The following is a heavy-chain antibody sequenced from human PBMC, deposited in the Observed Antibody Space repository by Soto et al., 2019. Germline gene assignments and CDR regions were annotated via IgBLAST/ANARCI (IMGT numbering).Heavy chain of an antibody. CDR1: GGTFSSYA. V-gene: IGHV1-69*13. CDR2: IIPILGTA. D-gene: IGHD2-15*01. J-gene: IGHJ5*02. Sequence: SVKVSCKASGGTFSSYAISWVRQAPGQGLEWMGGIIPILGTANYTQKFQGRVTITADESTSTAYMELSSLRSEDTAVYYCVVAAFAEPYNWFDPWGQGTLVTVSS. CDR3: VVAAFAEPYNWFDP.